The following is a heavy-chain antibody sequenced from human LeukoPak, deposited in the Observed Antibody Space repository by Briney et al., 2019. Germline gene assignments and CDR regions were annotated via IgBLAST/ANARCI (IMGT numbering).Heavy chain of an antibody. J-gene: IGHJ4*02. Sequence: SVKVSCKASGGTFSSYAISWVRQAPGQGLEWMGRIIPIFGTANYAQKFQGRVTITTDESTSTAYMELSSLRSEVTAVYYCARSRSWYISHSDYWGQGTLVTVSS. CDR3: ARSRSWYISHSDY. CDR1: GGTFSSYA. CDR2: IIPIFGTA. V-gene: IGHV1-69*05. D-gene: IGHD6-13*01.